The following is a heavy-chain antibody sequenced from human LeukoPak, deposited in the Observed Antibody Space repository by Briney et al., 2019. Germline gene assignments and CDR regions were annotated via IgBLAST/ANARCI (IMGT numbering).Heavy chain of an antibody. V-gene: IGHV3-15*01. CDR2: IKSKTDGGTT. Sequence: GGSLRLSCAASGFTFSNAWMSWVRQAPGKGLEWVGRIKSKTDGGTTDYAAPVKGRFTISRDDSKNTLYLQMNSLKTEDTAVYYCTTDLRYFDWLLDPFDYWGQGTLVTVSS. D-gene: IGHD3-9*01. CDR3: TTDLRYFDWLLDPFDY. J-gene: IGHJ4*02. CDR1: GFTFSNAW.